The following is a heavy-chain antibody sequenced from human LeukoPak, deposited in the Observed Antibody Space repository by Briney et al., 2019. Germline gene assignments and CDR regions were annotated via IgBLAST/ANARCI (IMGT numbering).Heavy chain of an antibody. V-gene: IGHV1-2*02. CDR3: ARGGLTYYYDSSGYSDI. Sequence: ASVKVSCKASGYTFTGYYMHWVRQAPGQGLEWMGWINPNSGGTNYAQKFQGRVTMTRDTPISTAYMELSRLRSDDTAVYYCARGGLTYYYDSSGYSDIWGQGTLVTVSS. CDR1: GYTFTGYY. J-gene: IGHJ4*02. CDR2: INPNSGGT. D-gene: IGHD3-22*01.